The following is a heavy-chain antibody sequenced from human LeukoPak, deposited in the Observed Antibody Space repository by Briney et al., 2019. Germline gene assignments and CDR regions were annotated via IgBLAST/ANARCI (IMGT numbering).Heavy chain of an antibody. CDR2: ISAYNGDT. CDR3: AKADSHRGYSYATLAYYYMDV. D-gene: IGHD5-18*01. V-gene: IGHV1-18*01. J-gene: IGHJ6*03. Sequence: GASVKVSCKASGYTFISYGFSWVRQAPGQGLEWMGWISAYNGDTNYAQKFEGRVIMTTDTSTTTGYMELRSLRSDDTAVYYCAKADSHRGYSYATLAYYYMDVWGEGTTVTVSS. CDR1: GYTFISYG.